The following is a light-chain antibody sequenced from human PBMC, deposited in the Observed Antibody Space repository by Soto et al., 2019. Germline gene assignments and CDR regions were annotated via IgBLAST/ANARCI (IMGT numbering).Light chain of an antibody. V-gene: IGKV3-11*01. J-gene: IGKJ1*01. Sequence: EIVLTQSPGTLSLSPGERATLNCRASQSVRGYLAWYQQKPGQAPRLRIYDASNRATGIPARFSGSGSGTDFTLTISSLEPEDSAVYYCQQNLGVHTFGQGTKVDIK. CDR1: QSVRGY. CDR2: DAS. CDR3: QQNLGVHT.